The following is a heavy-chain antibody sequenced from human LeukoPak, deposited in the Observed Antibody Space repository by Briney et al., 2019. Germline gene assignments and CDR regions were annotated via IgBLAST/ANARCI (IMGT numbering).Heavy chain of an antibody. V-gene: IGHV3-11*06. CDR1: GFTFSDYY. CDR2: ISSSDTYT. J-gene: IGHJ4*02. D-gene: IGHD3-10*01. CDR3: ARDRYYGSGSQKPFDY. Sequence: PGGSLRLSCAASGFTFSDYYMSWIRQAPGKGLEWVSYISSSDTYTNYADSVKGRFTISRDNAKNSLYLQMNSLRAEDTAVYYCARDRYYGSGSQKPFDYWGQGTLVTVSS.